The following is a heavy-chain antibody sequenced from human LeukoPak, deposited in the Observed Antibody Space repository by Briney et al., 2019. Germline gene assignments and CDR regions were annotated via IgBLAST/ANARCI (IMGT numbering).Heavy chain of an antibody. CDR1: GGSISSYY. D-gene: IGHD4-17*01. CDR2: IYYSGST. CDR3: ARGEDGTGDYRPTYFDS. Sequence: KPSETLSLTCTVSGGSISSYYWSWIRQPPGKGLEWIGYIYYSGSTNYNPSLKSRVTISVDTSKKQFSLNLTSVTAADTAVYYCARGEDGTGDYRPTYFDSWGQGTLVTVSS. J-gene: IGHJ4*02. V-gene: IGHV4-59*12.